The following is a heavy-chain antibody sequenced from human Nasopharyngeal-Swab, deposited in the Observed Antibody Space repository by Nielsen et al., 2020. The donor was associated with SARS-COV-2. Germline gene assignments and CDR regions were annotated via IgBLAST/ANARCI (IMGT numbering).Heavy chain of an antibody. CDR2: ISSSSSYI. CDR3: ASSGTGALFDY. D-gene: IGHD1-1*01. CDR1: GFTFSSYS. Sequence: GGSLRLSCAASGFTFSSYSMNWVRQAPGKGLEWVSSISSSSSYIYYADSVKGRFTISRDNAKNSLCLQMNSLRAEDTAVYYCASSGTGALFDYWGQGTLVTVSS. V-gene: IGHV3-21*01. J-gene: IGHJ4*02.